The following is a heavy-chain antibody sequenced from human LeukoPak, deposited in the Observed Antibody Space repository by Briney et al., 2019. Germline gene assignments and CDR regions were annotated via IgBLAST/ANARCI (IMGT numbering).Heavy chain of an antibody. J-gene: IGHJ4*02. V-gene: IGHV3-21*01. CDR3: ARAPRGSGCSHFFN. Sequence: PGGSLRLSCAASGFTFSSYSMNWVRQAPGKRLEWVSSISSSSRYISYADSVEGRFTISRDNAKHSLYLQMNSLRAEDTAVYYCARAPRGSGCSHFFNWGQGTLVTVSS. D-gene: IGHD6-19*01. CDR2: ISSSSRYI. CDR1: GFTFSSYS.